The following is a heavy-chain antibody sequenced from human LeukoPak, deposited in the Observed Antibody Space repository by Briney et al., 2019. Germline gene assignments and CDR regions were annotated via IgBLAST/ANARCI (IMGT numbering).Heavy chain of an antibody. CDR3: ATQVGWDLPYFDY. Sequence: GESLKISCKGSGYSFTSYWIGWVRQMPGKGLEWMGITYPGDSDTRYSPSFQGQVTISADNSISTAYLQWSSLNASDTAMYYCATQVGWDLPYFDYLGQGTLVTGPS. D-gene: IGHD4-23*01. V-gene: IGHV5-51*01. CDR2: TYPGDSDT. J-gene: IGHJ4*02. CDR1: GYSFTSYW.